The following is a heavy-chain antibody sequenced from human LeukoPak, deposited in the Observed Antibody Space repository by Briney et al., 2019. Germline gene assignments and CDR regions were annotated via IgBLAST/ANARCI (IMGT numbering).Heavy chain of an antibody. Sequence: SETLSLTCAVYGGSFSDYDWSWIRQPPGKGLEWIGEINHSGRANYNPSLKSRVTMSVDTPKNQFSLKMNSVTAADTAVYYCARRKGLWFGERRHYFDYWGQGTLVTVSS. D-gene: IGHD3-10*01. CDR3: ARRKGLWFGERRHYFDY. V-gene: IGHV4-34*01. CDR1: GGSFSDYD. J-gene: IGHJ4*02. CDR2: INHSGRA.